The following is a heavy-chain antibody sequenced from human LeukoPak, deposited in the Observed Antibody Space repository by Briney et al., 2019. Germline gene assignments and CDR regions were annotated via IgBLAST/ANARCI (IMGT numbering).Heavy chain of an antibody. Sequence: SVKVSCKASGGTFSSYAISWVRQAPGQGLEWMGGIIPILGTANYAQKFQGRVTITADESTSTAYMELSSLRSEDTAVYYCAITGAYSSGWYRRYFDYWGQGTLVTVSS. CDR3: AITGAYSSGWYRRYFDY. CDR1: GGTFSSYA. CDR2: IIPILGTA. D-gene: IGHD6-19*01. J-gene: IGHJ4*02. V-gene: IGHV1-69*13.